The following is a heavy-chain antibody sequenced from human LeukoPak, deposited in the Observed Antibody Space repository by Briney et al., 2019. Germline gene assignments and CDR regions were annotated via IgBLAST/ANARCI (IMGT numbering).Heavy chain of an antibody. J-gene: IGHJ4*02. Sequence: GGPLRLSCAASGFTFSSYAMSWVRQAPGKGLEWVSAISGSGGSTYYADSVKGRFTISRDNSKNTLYLQMNSLRAEDTAVYYCAKKAGCSSTSCYHFDYWGQGTLVTVSS. V-gene: IGHV3-23*01. CDR1: GFTFSSYA. CDR3: AKKAGCSSTSCYHFDY. CDR2: ISGSGGST. D-gene: IGHD2-2*01.